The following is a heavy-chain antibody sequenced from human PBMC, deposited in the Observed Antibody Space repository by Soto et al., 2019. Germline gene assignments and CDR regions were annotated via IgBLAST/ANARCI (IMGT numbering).Heavy chain of an antibody. V-gene: IGHV3-23*01. J-gene: IGHJ4*02. D-gene: IGHD1-20*01. CDR3: AKDSPIIETRTEANYFDY. CDR1: GFPCINYA. Sequence: GGSHRLSCTASGFPCINYAMTWVRQAPGKGLEWVSSLSGSGGSTYYADSVKGRFTISRDNSKNTLYLQMYSLRAEDTAIYYCAKDSPIIETRTEANYFDYWGQGTLVTVSS. CDR2: LSGSGGST.